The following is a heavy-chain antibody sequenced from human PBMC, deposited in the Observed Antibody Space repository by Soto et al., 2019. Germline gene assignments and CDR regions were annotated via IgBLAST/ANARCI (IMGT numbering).Heavy chain of an antibody. CDR2: ISAYNGNT. J-gene: IGHJ4*02. Sequence: QVQLLHSEAGLRKLGASVKVSAKASGYTFPSYGITWVRQAPGQGLEWMGWISAYNGNTKYAQKLQGRVTMTTDTSTSTAYMELRSLRSDDTAVYYCAREPNYFDYWGQGTLVTVSS. V-gene: IGHV1-18*01. CDR3: AREPNYFDY. CDR1: GYTFPSYG.